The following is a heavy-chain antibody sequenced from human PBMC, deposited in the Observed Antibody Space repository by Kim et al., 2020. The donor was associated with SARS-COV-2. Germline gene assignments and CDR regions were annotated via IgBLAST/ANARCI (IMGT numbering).Heavy chain of an antibody. CDR3: ARGADVVVPAVLIDY. J-gene: IGHJ4*02. CDR2: IWYDGSNK. Sequence: GGSLRLSCAASGFTFSSYGMHWVRQAPGKGLEWVAVIWYDGSNKYYADSVKGRFTISRDNSKNTLYLQMNSLRAEDTAVYYCARGADVVVPAVLIDYWGQGTLVTVSS. D-gene: IGHD2-2*01. CDR1: GFTFSSYG. V-gene: IGHV3-33*01.